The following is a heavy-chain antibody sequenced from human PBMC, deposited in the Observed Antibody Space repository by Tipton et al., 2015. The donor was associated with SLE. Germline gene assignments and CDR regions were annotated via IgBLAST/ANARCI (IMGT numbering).Heavy chain of an antibody. CDR2: IYYSGST. D-gene: IGHD3-22*01. CDR1: GYSFTSY. Sequence: QLVQSGAEVKKPGESLKISCKGSGYSFTSYWIGWIRQHPGKGLEWIGYIYYSGSTYYNPSLKSRVTISVDTSKNQFSLKLSSVTAADTAVYYCARDRDDSSGLYYFDYWGQGTLVTVSS. V-gene: IGHV4-31*02. J-gene: IGHJ4*02. CDR3: ARDRDDSSGLYYFDY.